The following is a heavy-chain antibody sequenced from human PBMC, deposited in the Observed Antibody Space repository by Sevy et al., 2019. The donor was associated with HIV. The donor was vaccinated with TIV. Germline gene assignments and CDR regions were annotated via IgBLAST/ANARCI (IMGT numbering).Heavy chain of an antibody. CDR1: GFTFSSYA. J-gene: IGHJ4*02. Sequence: GGSLRLSCAASGFTFSSYAGHWVRQTPGRGLEWVAFISYDGINKDYADSVKGRFTISRDNSKNTLYLQMNSLRAEDTAVYYCARDLPHLLPWELSRGSDYWGQGTLVTVSS. CDR2: ISYDGINK. V-gene: IGHV3-30*04. CDR3: ARDLPHLLPWELSRGSDY. D-gene: IGHD1-26*01.